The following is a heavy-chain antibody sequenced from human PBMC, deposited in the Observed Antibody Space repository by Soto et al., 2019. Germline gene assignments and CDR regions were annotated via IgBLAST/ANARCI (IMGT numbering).Heavy chain of an antibody. J-gene: IGHJ5*02. V-gene: IGHV4-4*07. CDR3: ANRITVFGLLIPPFDP. D-gene: IGHD3-3*01. CDR1: GASISGFY. CDR2: IYATGTT. Sequence: PSETLSLTCTVSGASISGFYRSWIRKSAGKGLEWIGRIYATGTTDYNPSLKSRVMMSVDTSKKQFSLKLRSVTAADTAVYYCANRITVFGLLIPPFDPWGQGTQVTVSS.